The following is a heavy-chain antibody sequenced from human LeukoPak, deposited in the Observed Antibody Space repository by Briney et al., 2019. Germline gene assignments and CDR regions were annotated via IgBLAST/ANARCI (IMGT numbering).Heavy chain of an antibody. J-gene: IGHJ3*02. CDR3: AKDINYGSDWGSAFDT. V-gene: IGHV3-43*01. D-gene: IGHD6-19*01. CDR1: GFTFDDYT. Sequence: GGSLRLSCAASGFTFDDYTMHWVRQAPGKSLEWVSLITPDGSLNYFIDSVKGRFTISRDNSENSLVLQMNSLRIEDTAFYYCAKDINYGSDWGSAFDTWGRGTLVTVS. CDR2: ITPDGSLN.